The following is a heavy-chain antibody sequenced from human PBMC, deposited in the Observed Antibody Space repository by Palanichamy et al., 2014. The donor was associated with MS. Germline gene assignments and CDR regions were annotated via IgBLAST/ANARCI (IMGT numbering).Heavy chain of an antibody. CDR2: TYYRSNWNN. CDR1: GDSVSSKSAA. V-gene: IGHV6-1*01. Sequence: QVQLQQSGPGLVKPSQTLSLTCAISGDSVSSKSAAWNRIRQSPSRGLEWLGRTYYRSNWNNDYALSVKSRMTINPDTSKNLFSLQLSSVTPEDTAVYYCARGRDGSSYYDYWGQGTLVTVSS. D-gene: IGHD3-22*01. J-gene: IGHJ4*02. CDR3: ARGRDGSSYYDY.